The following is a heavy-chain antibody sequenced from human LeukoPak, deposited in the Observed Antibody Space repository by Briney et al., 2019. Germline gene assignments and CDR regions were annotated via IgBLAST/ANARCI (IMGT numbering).Heavy chain of an antibody. V-gene: IGHV3-23*01. CDR1: GFTFSSYA. CDR2: ISGSGGST. CDR3: AKAIDCTNGVCYSDYYYYGMDV. Sequence: GATLRLSCAASGFTFSSYAMSWVRQAPGKGLEWVSAISGSGGSTYYADSVKGRFTFSRDNSTNTLYLQRNSLRAEDTAVYYCAKAIDCTNGVCYSDYYYYGMDVWGQGTTVTVSS. J-gene: IGHJ6*02. D-gene: IGHD2-8*01.